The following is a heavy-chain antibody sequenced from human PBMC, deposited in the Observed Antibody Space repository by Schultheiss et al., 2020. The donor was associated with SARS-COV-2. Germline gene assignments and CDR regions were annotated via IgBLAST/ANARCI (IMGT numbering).Heavy chain of an antibody. CDR3: AKRSGGDSPPFDY. CDR2: INSDGSST. Sequence: GGSLRLSCAASGFTFSSYWMHWVRQAPGKGLVWVSRINSDGSSTSYADSVKGRFTISRDNAKNTLYLQMNSLRAEDTAVYYCAKRSGGDSPPFDYWGQGTLVTVSS. D-gene: IGHD4-17*01. J-gene: IGHJ4*02. V-gene: IGHV3-74*01. CDR1: GFTFSSYW.